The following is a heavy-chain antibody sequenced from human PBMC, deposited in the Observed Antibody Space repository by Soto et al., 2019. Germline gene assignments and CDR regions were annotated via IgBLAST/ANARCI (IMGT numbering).Heavy chain of an antibody. J-gene: IGHJ4*02. CDR3: APDGAKARRGVYFDY. D-gene: IGHD6-6*01. V-gene: IGHV3-30-3*01. CDR2: ISYDGSNK. Sequence: PGGSLRLSCAASGFTFSSYAMHWVRQAPGKGLEWVAVISYDGSNKYYADSVKGRFTISRDNSKNTLYLQMNSLRAEDTAVYYCAPDGAKARRGVYFDYWGQGT. CDR1: GFTFSSYA.